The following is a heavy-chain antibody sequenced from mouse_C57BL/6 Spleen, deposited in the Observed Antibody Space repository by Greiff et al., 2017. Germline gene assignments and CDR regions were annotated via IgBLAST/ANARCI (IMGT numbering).Heavy chain of an antibody. CDR1: GYTFTDYY. Sequence: EVQLQQSGPVLVKPGASVKMSCKASGYTFTDYYMNWVKQSHGKSLEWIGVINPYNGGTSYNQKFKGKATLTVDKSSSTAYMELNSLTSEDSAVYYCARKNYGSSEGFDYWGQGTTLTVSS. V-gene: IGHV1-19*01. CDR2: INPYNGGT. D-gene: IGHD1-1*01. J-gene: IGHJ2*01. CDR3: ARKNYGSSEGFDY.